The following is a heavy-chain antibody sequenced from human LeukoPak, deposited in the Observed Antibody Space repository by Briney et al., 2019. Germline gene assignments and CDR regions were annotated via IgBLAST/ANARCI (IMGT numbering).Heavy chain of an antibody. CDR1: GFIFSHYD. V-gene: IGHV3-30*18. Sequence: PGGSLRLSCAASGFIFSHYDMHWVRQAPGKGLEWVAVISFDGSNEYYADSVKGRFTISRGNTKNTLYLQVNSLRAEDTAVYYCAKSRADILTGYFPEGDAFDIWGQGTMVTVSS. J-gene: IGHJ3*02. CDR3: AKSRADILTGYFPEGDAFDI. CDR2: ISFDGSNE. D-gene: IGHD3-9*01.